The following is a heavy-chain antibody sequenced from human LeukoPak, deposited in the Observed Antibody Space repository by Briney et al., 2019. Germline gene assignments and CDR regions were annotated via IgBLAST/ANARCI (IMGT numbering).Heavy chain of an antibody. V-gene: IGHV3-53*05. CDR1: GFTVSSNY. Sequence: GGSLRLSCAASGFTVSSNYMSWVRQAPGKGLEWVSVIYSGGSTYYADSVKGRLTISRDNSKSTLYLQMNSLRAEDTAVYYCAKDRTVRGVLDYWGQGTLVTVSS. J-gene: IGHJ4*02. CDR2: IYSGGST. CDR3: AKDRTVRGVLDY. D-gene: IGHD3-10*01.